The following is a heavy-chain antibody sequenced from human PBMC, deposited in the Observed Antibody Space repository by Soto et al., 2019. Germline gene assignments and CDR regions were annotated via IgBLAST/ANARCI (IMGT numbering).Heavy chain of an antibody. J-gene: IGHJ5*02. CDR1: GGTFGSYA. D-gene: IGHD6-19*01. CDR2: IIPIFGTA. Sequence: SVKVSCKASGGTFGSYAISWVRQAPGQGLEWMGGIIPIFGTANYAQKFQGRVTITADESTSTAYMELSSLRSEDTAVYYCAGDRAVARSSFDPWGQGTLVTVSS. V-gene: IGHV1-69*13. CDR3: AGDRAVARSSFDP.